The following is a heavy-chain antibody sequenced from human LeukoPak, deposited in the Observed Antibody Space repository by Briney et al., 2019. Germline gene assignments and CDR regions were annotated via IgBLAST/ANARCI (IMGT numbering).Heavy chain of an antibody. J-gene: IGHJ6*03. CDR1: GGSFSGYY. D-gene: IGHD3-10*01. V-gene: IGHV4-34*01. Sequence: SETLSLTCAVYGGSFSGYYWSWIRQPPGKGLEWIGEINHSGSTNYNPSLKSRVTISVDTSKNQFSLKLSSVTAADTAVYYCARRNSYYGSGSYYKVYYYYYMDVWGKGTTVTVSS. CDR2: INHSGST. CDR3: ARRNSYYGSGSYYKVYYYYYMDV.